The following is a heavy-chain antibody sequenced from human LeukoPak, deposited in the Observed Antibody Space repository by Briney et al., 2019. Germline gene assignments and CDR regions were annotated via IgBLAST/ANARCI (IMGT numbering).Heavy chain of an antibody. CDR2: INPNSGGT. J-gene: IGHJ3*02. V-gene: IGHV1-2*02. Sequence: ASVKVSCKASGYTFTGYYMHWVRQAPGQGLEWMGWINPNSGGTNYAQKFQGRVTMTRDTSISTAYMELSRLRSDDTAVYYCARDTEYPVGDYWRGAFDIWGQGTMVTVSS. CDR1: GYTFTGYY. CDR3: ARDTEYPVGDYWRGAFDI. D-gene: IGHD4-17*01.